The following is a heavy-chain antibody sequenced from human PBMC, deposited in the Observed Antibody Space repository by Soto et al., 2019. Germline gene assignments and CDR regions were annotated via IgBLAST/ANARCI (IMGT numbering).Heavy chain of an antibody. CDR1: GYTFTGYY. D-gene: IGHD3-22*01. CDR3: ARDLLWDYDSRGYYGLYAFDI. J-gene: IGHJ3*02. CDR2: INPNSGGT. V-gene: IGHV1-2*04. Sequence: ASVKVSCKASGYTFTGYYMHWVRQAPGQGLEWMGWINPNSGGTNYAQKFQGWVTMTRDTSISTAYMELSRLRPDDTAVYYCARDLLWDYDSRGYYGLYAFDIWGQGTMVTVSS.